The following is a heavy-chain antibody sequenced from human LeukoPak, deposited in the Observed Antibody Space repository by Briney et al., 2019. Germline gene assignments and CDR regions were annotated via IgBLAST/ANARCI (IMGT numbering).Heavy chain of an antibody. J-gene: IGHJ1*01. CDR3: AKGAASAEYFQH. V-gene: IGHV3-30*18. CDR2: ISYDGSNK. CDR1: GFTFSSYG. D-gene: IGHD5-18*01. Sequence: GRSLRLSCAASGFTFSSYGMHWVRQAPGKRLEWVAVISYDGSNKYYADSVKGRFAISRDNSKNTRYLQMNSLRAEDTAVYYCAKGAASAEYFQHWGQGTLVTVSS.